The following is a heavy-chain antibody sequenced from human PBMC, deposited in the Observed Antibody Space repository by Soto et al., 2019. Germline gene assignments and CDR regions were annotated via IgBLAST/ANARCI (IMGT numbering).Heavy chain of an antibody. CDR3: ARDPDSSGWYAFDI. CDR2: IYSGGST. J-gene: IGHJ3*02. V-gene: IGHV3-66*01. Sequence: GGSLRLSCAASGFTVSSNYMSWVRQAPGKGLEWVSVIYSGGSTYYADSVKGRFTISRDNSKNTLYLQMNSLRAEDTAVYYCARDPDSSGWYAFDIWGKGTMVTVSS. CDR1: GFTVSSNY. D-gene: IGHD6-19*01.